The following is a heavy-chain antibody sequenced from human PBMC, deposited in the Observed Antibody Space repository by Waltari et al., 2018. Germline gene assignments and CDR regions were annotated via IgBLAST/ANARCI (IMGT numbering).Heavy chain of an antibody. CDR1: GFSFSSYG. Sequence: QVQLVESGGGVVQPGRSLRLSCAAAGFSFSSYGMHWVRQVPGQGLEWLAVLAHDGTNKYYADSVKCRFTISRDNSKNTLYLLMNSLRPEDTAVYYCAKDGLGSSGWCYFDYWGQGSLVTVSS. V-gene: IGHV3-30*18. CDR2: LAHDGTNK. D-gene: IGHD6-19*01. CDR3: AKDGLGSSGWCYFDY. J-gene: IGHJ4*02.